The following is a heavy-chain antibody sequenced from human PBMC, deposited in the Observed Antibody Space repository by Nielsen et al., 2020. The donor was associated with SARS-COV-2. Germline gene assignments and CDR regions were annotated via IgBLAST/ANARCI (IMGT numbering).Heavy chain of an antibody. D-gene: IGHD6-19*01. V-gene: IGHV3-11*05. CDR3: ARVAGTPPVSYSYFDL. CDR1: GFTFRGYE. Sequence: GGSLRLSCVASGFTFRGYEMSWIRQAPGKGLEWVAQMSGSSSYIHYADSVKGRSTISKDSAKNSLYLQMNSLRAEDTAVYYCARVAGTPPVSYSYFDLWGRGTLVTVSS. J-gene: IGHJ2*01. CDR2: MSGSSSYI.